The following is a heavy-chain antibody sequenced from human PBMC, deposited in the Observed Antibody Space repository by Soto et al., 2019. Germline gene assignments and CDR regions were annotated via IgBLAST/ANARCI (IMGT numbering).Heavy chain of an antibody. D-gene: IGHD3-3*01. CDR2: MNPNSGNT. CDR3: ARSPPRITIFGVVIVGTGYGMDV. Sequence: ASVKVSCKASGYTFTSYDINWVRQATGQGLEWMGWMNPNSGNTGYAQKFQGRVTMTRNTSISTAYMELSSLRSEDTAVYYCARSPPRITIFGVVIVGTGYGMDVWGQGTTVTVYS. J-gene: IGHJ6*02. V-gene: IGHV1-8*01. CDR1: GYTFTSYD.